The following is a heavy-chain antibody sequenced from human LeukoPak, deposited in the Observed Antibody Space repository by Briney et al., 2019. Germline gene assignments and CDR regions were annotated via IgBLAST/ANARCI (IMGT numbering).Heavy chain of an antibody. Sequence: GGSLRLSCAASGFTFSSYSVNWVRQAPGKGLEWVSSISNTSSYIYYADSVKGRFTISRGNAKNSLYLQMNSLRAEDTAVYFCARVMPGTNYYDSSGYYYAPSDYWGQGTLVTVSS. D-gene: IGHD3-22*01. J-gene: IGHJ4*02. CDR1: GFTFSSYS. CDR2: ISNTSSYI. CDR3: ARVMPGTNYYDSSGYYYAPSDY. V-gene: IGHV3-21*01.